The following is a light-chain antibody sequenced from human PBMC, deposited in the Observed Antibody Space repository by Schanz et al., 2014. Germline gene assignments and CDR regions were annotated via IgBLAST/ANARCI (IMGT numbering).Light chain of an antibody. CDR3: QQYIGPLT. CDR1: QSIGTY. J-gene: IGKJ4*01. V-gene: IGKV1-33*01. Sequence: DIQMTQSPSSLSASVGDRVTITCRASQSIGTYLNWYQQKPGKAPKLLIYDASNLETGVPSRFSGSGSGTDFAFTISSLQPDDFATYYCQQYIGPLTFGGGTKVEIK. CDR2: DAS.